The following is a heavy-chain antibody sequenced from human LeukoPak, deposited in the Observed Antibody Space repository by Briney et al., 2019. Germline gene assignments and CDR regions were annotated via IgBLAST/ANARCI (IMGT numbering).Heavy chain of an antibody. V-gene: IGHV1-69*13. CDR3: ARVTIFGVVIGCFDY. D-gene: IGHD3-3*01. Sequence: SVKVSCKASGGTFISYAISWVRQAPGQGLEWMGGIIPIFGTANYAQKFQGRVTITADESTSTAYMELSSLRSEDTAVYYCARVTIFGVVIGCFDYWGQGTLVTVSS. CDR2: IIPIFGTA. J-gene: IGHJ4*02. CDR1: GGTFISYA.